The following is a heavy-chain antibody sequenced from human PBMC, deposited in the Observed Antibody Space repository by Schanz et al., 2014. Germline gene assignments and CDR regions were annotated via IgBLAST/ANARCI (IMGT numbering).Heavy chain of an antibody. CDR3: ARDAADFYDILTEEDY. D-gene: IGHD3-9*01. J-gene: IGHJ4*02. V-gene: IGHV3-23*01. CDR2: ISGSGGST. CDR1: GFTFSSYA. Sequence: EVQLLESGGGLVQPGGSLRLSCAASGFTFSSYAMSWVRQAPGKGLEWVSGISGSGGSTYYADSVKGRFTISRDNSKNTLYLQMNTLRAEDTAVYYCARDAADFYDILTEEDYWGQGTPVTVSS.